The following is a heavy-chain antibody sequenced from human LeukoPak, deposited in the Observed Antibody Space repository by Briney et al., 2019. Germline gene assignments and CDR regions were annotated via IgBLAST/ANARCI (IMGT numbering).Heavy chain of an antibody. CDR1: GFTFSSYA. CDR3: ARSSSGWYHWFDP. J-gene: IGHJ5*02. Sequence: GGSLRLSCAASGFTFSSYAMHWVRQAPGKGLEWVAVISYDGSNKYYADSVKGRFTISRDNSKNTLYLQMNSLRAEDTAVYYCARSSSGWYHWFDPWAREPWSPSPQ. D-gene: IGHD6-19*01. CDR2: ISYDGSNK. V-gene: IGHV3-30*04.